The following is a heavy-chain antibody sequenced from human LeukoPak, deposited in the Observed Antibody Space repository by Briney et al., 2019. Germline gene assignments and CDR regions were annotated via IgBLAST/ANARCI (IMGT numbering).Heavy chain of an antibody. V-gene: IGHV3-73*01. CDR1: GFTFSGSA. J-gene: IGHJ4*02. CDR3: TSLGGFGGVIVSNY. CDR2: IRSKANSYAT. Sequence: GGSLRLSCAASGFTFSGSAMHWVRQASGKGLEWVGRIRSKANSYATAYAASVKGRFTISRDDSKNTAYLQINSLKTEDTAVYYCTSLGGFGGVIVSNYWGQGTLVTVSS. D-gene: IGHD3-16*02.